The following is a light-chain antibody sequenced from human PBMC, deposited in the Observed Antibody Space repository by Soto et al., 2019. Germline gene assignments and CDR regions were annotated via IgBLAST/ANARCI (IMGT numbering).Light chain of an antibody. V-gene: IGKV1-5*03. CDR2: KTS. CDR3: QQYDSYPLT. Sequence: DIQMTQSPSTLSASVGDRVTITCRASQSISSWLAWYQQKPGKASNLLIYKTSSLESGVPSRFSGSGSGTEFTLTVNSLHPDDFATYYCQQYDSYPLTFGGGAKVEIK. J-gene: IGKJ4*01. CDR1: QSISSW.